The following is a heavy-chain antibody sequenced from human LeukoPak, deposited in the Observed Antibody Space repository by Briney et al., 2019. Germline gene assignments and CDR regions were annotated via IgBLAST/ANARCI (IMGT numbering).Heavy chain of an antibody. D-gene: IGHD5-18*01. V-gene: IGHV3-33*06. CDR2: IWYDGSNK. J-gene: IGHJ4*02. CDR1: GFTFSSYG. CDR3: AKGDGYSYGYGDY. Sequence: GRSLRLSCAASGFTFSSYGMHWVRQAPGKGLEWVAVIWYDGSNKYYADSVKGRFTISRDNSKNTLYLQMNSLRAKDTAVYYCAKGDGYSYGYGDYWGQGTLVPVSS.